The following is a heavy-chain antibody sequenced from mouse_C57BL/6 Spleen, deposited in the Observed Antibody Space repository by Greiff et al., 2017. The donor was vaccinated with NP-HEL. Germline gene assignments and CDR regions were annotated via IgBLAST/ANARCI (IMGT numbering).Heavy chain of an antibody. CDR3: AREEYYGSSYWYFDV. CDR1: GYAFSSYW. J-gene: IGHJ1*03. CDR2: IYPGDGDT. D-gene: IGHD1-1*01. Sequence: QVQLQQSGAELVKPGASVKISCKASGYAFSSYWMNWVKQRPGKGLEWIGQIYPGDGDTNYNGKFKGKATLTADKSSSTAYMQLSSLTSQDSAVYFCAREEYYGSSYWYFDVWGTGTTVTVSS. V-gene: IGHV1-80*01.